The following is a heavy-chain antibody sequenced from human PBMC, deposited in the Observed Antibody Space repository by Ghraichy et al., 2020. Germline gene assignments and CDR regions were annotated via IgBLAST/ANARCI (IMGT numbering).Heavy chain of an antibody. CDR1: GGSISSGGYY. CDR2: IYYSGST. D-gene: IGHD3-10*01. J-gene: IGHJ4*02. CDR3: ARGRMGSLDY. V-gene: IGHV4-31*03. Sequence: TLSLTCTVSGGSISSGGYYWSWIRQHPGKGLEWIGYIYYSGSTYYNPSLKSRVTISVDTSKNQFSLKLSSVTAADTAVYYCARGRMGSLDYWGQGTLVTVSS.